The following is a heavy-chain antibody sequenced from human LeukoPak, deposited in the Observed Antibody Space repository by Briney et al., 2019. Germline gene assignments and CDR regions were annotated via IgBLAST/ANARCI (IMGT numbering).Heavy chain of an antibody. J-gene: IGHJ6*02. CDR3: ARGRHRFGELLYYYGMDV. CDR2: INHSGST. D-gene: IGHD3-10*01. Sequence: PSETLSLTCAVYGGSFSGYYWSWIRQPPGKGLEWIGEINHSGSTNYNPSLKSRVTISVDTSKNQFSLKLSSVTAADTAVYYCARGRHRFGELLYYYGMDVWGQGTTVTVSS. V-gene: IGHV4-34*01. CDR1: GGSFSGYY.